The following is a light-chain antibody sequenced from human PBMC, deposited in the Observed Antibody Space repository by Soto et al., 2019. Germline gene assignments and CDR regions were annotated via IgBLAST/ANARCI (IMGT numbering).Light chain of an antibody. CDR2: ETS. V-gene: IGLV7-46*01. Sequence: QAVVTQEPSLTVSPGGTVTLTCGSSTGGVTSGHFPYWFQQKPGQAPRTLIYETSNRHSWTPARFSGSLLGGKAALTLSGAQPEDEADYYCLFSYGGPRVFGGGTKLTVL. CDR1: TGGVTSGHF. J-gene: IGLJ2*01. CDR3: LFSYGGPRV.